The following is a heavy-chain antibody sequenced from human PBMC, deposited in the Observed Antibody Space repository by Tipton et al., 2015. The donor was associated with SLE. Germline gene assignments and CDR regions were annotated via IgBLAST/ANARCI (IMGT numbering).Heavy chain of an antibody. CDR1: GFSISSGYY. V-gene: IGHV4-38-2*02. D-gene: IGHD2-8*01. CDR3: ARVLGSRYCTNGVCTSPYYFYYYMDV. J-gene: IGHJ6*03. CDR2: TYHNGIA. Sequence: TLSLTCTVSGFSISSGYYWGWIRQPPGKGLEWIGSTYHNGIAYYNPSLKSRVTISVATSKNQFSLNLRSVTAADTALYYCARVLGSRYCTNGVCTSPYYFYYYMDVWGRGTSVTVSS.